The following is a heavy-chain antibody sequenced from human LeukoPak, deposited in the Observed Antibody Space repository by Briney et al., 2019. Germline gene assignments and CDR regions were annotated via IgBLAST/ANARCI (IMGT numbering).Heavy chain of an antibody. CDR1: GGSISSSSYY. J-gene: IGHJ4*02. V-gene: IGHV4-39*07. CDR2: IYYSGST. Sequence: SETLSLTCTVSGGSISSSSYYWGWIRQPPGKGLEWIGSIYYSGSTYYNPSLKSRVTISVDTSKNQFSLKLSSVTAADTAVYYCARGITMIVVVMPIDYWGQGTLVTASS. D-gene: IGHD3-22*01. CDR3: ARGITMIVVVMPIDY.